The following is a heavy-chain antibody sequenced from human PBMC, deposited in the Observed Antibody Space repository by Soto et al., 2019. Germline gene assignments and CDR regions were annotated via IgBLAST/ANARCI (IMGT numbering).Heavy chain of an antibody. J-gene: IGHJ4*02. CDR1: GFTFEDFA. D-gene: IGHD5-12*01. Sequence: EEQLVESGGGLVQPGRSLRLSCAASGFTFEDFAMHWVRQVPGKGLEWVSGVSWNSDEIDYADSVKGRFTISRDNAKNSLFLQRNSLRPEDTAYYYCVKVRIASVATSNPGVYYFDSWGQGTLVTVSS. CDR2: VSWNSDEI. V-gene: IGHV3-9*01. CDR3: VKVRIASVATSNPGVYYFDS.